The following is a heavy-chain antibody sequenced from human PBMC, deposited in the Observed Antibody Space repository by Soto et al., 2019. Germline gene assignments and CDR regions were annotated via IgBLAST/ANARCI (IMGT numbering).Heavy chain of an antibody. CDR3: ARYSSSSFYYYGMGV. CDR2: IDWDDDK. V-gene: IGHV2-70*01. CDR1: GFSLSTSGMC. J-gene: IGHJ6*02. Sequence: SGPTLVNPTQTLTLTCTFSGFSLSTSGMCVSWIRQPPGKALEWLALIDWDDDKYYSTSLKTRLTISKDTSKNQVVLTMTNMDPVDTATYYCARYSSSSFYYYGMGVWGHGSTVTVS. D-gene: IGHD6-6*01.